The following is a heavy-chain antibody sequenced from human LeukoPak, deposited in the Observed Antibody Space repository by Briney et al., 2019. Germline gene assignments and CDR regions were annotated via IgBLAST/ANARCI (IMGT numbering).Heavy chain of an antibody. D-gene: IGHD3-3*01. CDR1: GFTFSSYW. Sequence: GGSLRLSCAASGFTFSSYWMHWVRQAPGKGLVWVSRINSDGSSTSYADSVKGRFTISRDNSKNTLYLQMNSLRVEDTAVYYCAKDPRIFGVDYYFDYWGQGTLVTVSS. J-gene: IGHJ4*02. V-gene: IGHV3-74*01. CDR3: AKDPRIFGVDYYFDY. CDR2: INSDGSST.